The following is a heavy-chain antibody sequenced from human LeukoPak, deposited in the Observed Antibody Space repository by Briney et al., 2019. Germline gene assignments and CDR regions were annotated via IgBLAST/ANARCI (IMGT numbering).Heavy chain of an antibody. D-gene: IGHD5-12*01. CDR1: GVSISTFH. V-gene: IGHV4-59*01. CDR3: TRGGYADYDYRPFG. CDR2: IYHSGTT. Sequence: KPSETLSLTCTVSGVSISTFHWSWIRQPPGKGLEWIGYIYHSGTTNYSPSLKSRITISVDTSKNQLSLKLISVTAADTAVYYCTRGGYADYDYRPFGWGQGALVTVAS. J-gene: IGHJ4*02.